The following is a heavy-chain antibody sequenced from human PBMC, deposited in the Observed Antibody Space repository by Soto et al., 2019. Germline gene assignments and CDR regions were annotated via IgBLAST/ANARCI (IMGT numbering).Heavy chain of an antibody. Sequence: QVQLQELGPGLVKPSQTLSLTCTVSGGSIGSGGYYWRWIRQHPGTALEWIGYIYYSGGTSYNPSLKIRVTMSVDTSNKRFSRKLGSVKAANTAGDYCAGIVVVPSAIFAYGMDVWGQGPTVTVSS. V-gene: IGHV4-31*03. CDR3: AGIVVVPSAIFAYGMDV. J-gene: IGHJ6*02. CDR1: GGSIGSGGYY. D-gene: IGHD2-2*01. CDR2: IYYSGGT.